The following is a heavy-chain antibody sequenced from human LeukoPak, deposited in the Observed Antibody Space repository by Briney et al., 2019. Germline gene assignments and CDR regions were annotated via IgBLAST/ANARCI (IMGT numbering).Heavy chain of an antibody. V-gene: IGHV1-69*05. CDR1: GGTFSSYA. CDR3: AREQYYYGSGTYDDY. Sequence: ASVKVSCKASGGTFSSYAISWVRQAPGQGLEWMGGIIPIFGTANYAQNLQGRVTMTTDTSTTTAYMELRSLRSDDTAVYYCAREQYYYGSGTYDDYWGQGTLVTVSS. CDR2: IIPIFGTA. J-gene: IGHJ4*02. D-gene: IGHD3-10*01.